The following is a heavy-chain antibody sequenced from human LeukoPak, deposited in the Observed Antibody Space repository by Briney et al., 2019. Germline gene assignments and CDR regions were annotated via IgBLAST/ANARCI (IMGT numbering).Heavy chain of an antibody. D-gene: IGHD3-9*01. CDR2: IIPILGIA. J-gene: IGHJ5*02. CDR1: GGTFSSYA. Sequence: GASVKVSCKASGGTFSSYAISWVRQAPGQGLEWMGRIIPILGIANYAQKFQGRVTITADKSTSTAYMELSSLRSEDTAVYYCARGGPPYYDINWFDPWGQRTLVTVSS. CDR3: ARGGPPYYDINWFDP. V-gene: IGHV1-69*04.